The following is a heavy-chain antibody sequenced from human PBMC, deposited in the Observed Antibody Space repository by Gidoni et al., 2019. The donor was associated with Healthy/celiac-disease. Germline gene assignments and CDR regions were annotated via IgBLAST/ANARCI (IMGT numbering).Heavy chain of an antibody. V-gene: IGHV3-73*02. D-gene: IGHD3-10*01. Sequence: EVQLVESGGGLVQPGGSLKLSCAASGFTFSCVAMHWVRQASGKGLGWVGRIRSKANSYATAYAASVKGRFTIARDDSKNTAYLQMNSLKTEDTAVYYCTRPMVQGVLRHYGMDVWGQGTTVTVSS. CDR3: TRPMVQGVLRHYGMDV. J-gene: IGHJ6*02. CDR2: IRSKANSYAT. CDR1: GFTFSCVA.